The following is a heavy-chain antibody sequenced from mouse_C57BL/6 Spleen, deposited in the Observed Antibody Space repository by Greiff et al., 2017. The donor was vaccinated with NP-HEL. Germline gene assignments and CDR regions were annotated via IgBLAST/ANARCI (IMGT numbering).Heavy chain of an antibody. Sequence: EVQGVESGGGLVKPGGSLKLSCAASGFTFSSYAMSWVRQTPEKRLEWVATISDGGSYTYYPDNVKGRFTISRDNAKNNLYLQMSHLKSEDTAMYYCATTVVAESYAMDYWGQGTSVTVSS. V-gene: IGHV5-4*01. CDR3: ATTVVAESYAMDY. J-gene: IGHJ4*01. CDR2: ISDGGSYT. CDR1: GFTFSSYA. D-gene: IGHD1-1*01.